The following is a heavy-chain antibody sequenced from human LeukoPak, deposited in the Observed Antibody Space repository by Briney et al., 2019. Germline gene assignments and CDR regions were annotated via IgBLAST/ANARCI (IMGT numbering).Heavy chain of an antibody. V-gene: IGHV3-74*01. CDR3: ARPPDGLANAFDI. J-gene: IGHJ3*02. CDR1: GFSFSTSW. Sequence: EGSPRLSCKGSGFSFSTSWIHWVRQAPGEGLVWVSRINPDYSGTDYADSVRGRFTISRDNAKNTVFLQMNSLRAEDTAVYYCARPPDGLANAFDIWGLGTMVTVSS. CDR2: INPDYSGT. D-gene: IGHD5-24*01.